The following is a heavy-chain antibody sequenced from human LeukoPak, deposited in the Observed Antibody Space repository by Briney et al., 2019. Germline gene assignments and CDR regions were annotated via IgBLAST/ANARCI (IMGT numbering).Heavy chain of an antibody. Sequence: ASVNVSCKASGYTFTSYGISWVRQAPGQGLEWMGWISAYNGNTNYAQKLQGRVTMTTDTSTSTAYMELRSLRSDDTAVYYCARDDYVWGSYRQYYYGMDVWGQGTTVTVSS. CDR2: ISAYNGNT. D-gene: IGHD3-16*02. J-gene: IGHJ6*02. V-gene: IGHV1-18*01. CDR3: ARDDYVWGSYRQYYYGMDV. CDR1: GYTFTSYG.